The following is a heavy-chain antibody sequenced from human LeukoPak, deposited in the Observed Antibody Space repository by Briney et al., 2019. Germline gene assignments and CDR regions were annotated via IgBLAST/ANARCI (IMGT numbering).Heavy chain of an antibody. CDR3: AKDRYSYAFEYSDS. CDR1: GFTFSSYG. CDR2: ISNDGSKK. J-gene: IGHJ4*02. Sequence: GGSLRLSCAASGFTFSSYGMHWVRQAPGKGLDWVAVISNDGSKKYYADSVKGRFTISRDNSKNTLSLQVSSLRTEDTAVYYCAKDRYSYAFEYSDSWGQGTLVTVSS. D-gene: IGHD5-18*01. V-gene: IGHV3-30*18.